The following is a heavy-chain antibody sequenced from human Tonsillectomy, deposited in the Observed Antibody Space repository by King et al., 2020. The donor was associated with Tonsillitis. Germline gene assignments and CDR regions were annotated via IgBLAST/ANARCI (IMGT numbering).Heavy chain of an antibody. CDR3: AKTRPVITSYYYMDV. Sequence: VQLVESGGGLVQPGGSLRLSCSASGFTFSSYAISWVRQAPGKGLEWVSAIIGSGGSAYYLDSVKGRFTISRDNSNNTLYLQMNSLRAEDTAVYYCAKTRPVITSYYYMDVWGKGTTVTVSS. CDR1: GFTFSSYA. J-gene: IGHJ6*03. D-gene: IGHD3-22*01. CDR2: IIGSGGSA. V-gene: IGHV3-23*04.